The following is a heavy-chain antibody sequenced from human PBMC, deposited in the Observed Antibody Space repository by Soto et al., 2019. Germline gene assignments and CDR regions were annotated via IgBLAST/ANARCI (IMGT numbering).Heavy chain of an antibody. CDR3: AKDRKGVAGTDY. V-gene: IGHV3-30*18. J-gene: IGHJ4*02. D-gene: IGHD6-19*01. CDR1: GFTFSSYG. CDR2: ISYDGSNK. Sequence: QVQLVESGGGVVQPGRSLSLSCAASGFTFSSYGMHWVRQAPGKGLEWVAVISYDGSNKYYADSVKGRFTISRDNSKNTLYLQMNSLRAEDTAVYYCAKDRKGVAGTDYWGQGTLVTVSS.